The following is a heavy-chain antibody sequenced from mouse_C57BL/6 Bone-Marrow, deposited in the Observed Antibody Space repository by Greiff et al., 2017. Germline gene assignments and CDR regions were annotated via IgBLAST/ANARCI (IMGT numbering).Heavy chain of an antibody. CDR2: IYPGGGYT. D-gene: IGHD2-4*01. CDR3: AGDDYCAWFAY. J-gene: IGHJ3*01. CDR1: GYTFTNYW. Sequence: VQLQQSGAELVRPGTSVKMSCKASGYTFTNYWIGWAKQRPGHGLEWIGDIYPGGGYTNYNEKFKGKATLTADKSSSTAYMQFSSLTSEDSAIYYCAGDDYCAWFAYWGQGTRVTVSA. V-gene: IGHV1-63*01.